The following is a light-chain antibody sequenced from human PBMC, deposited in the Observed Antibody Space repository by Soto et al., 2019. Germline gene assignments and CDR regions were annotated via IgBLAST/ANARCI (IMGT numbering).Light chain of an antibody. CDR1: QDIGGS. CDR3: QQLKSYLLT. V-gene: IGKV1-9*01. Sequence: DIQLTQSPSFLSASVGDRVTITCRASQDIGGSLAWYQQTPGKAPKVLISAASTLQSGVPSKFSGSGSGTEFTLTIGSLQPEDVATYFCQQLKSYLLTFGGGTQVEIK. CDR2: AAS. J-gene: IGKJ4*01.